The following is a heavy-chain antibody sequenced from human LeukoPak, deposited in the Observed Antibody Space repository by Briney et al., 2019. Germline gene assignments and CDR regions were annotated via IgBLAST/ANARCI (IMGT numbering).Heavy chain of an antibody. V-gene: IGHV3-66*02. D-gene: IGHD3-22*01. CDR2: LYAGGNM. J-gene: IGHJ4*02. CDR3: ARERDSSGYYLRY. Sequence: GGSLRLSCAASGFIISSKYMSWVRQAPGKGLEWVSVLYAGGNMYYADSVKGRFTISRDTSKNTLYLQMNSLRTEDTAMYYCARERDSSGYYLRYWGQGTLVTVSS. CDR1: GFIISSKY.